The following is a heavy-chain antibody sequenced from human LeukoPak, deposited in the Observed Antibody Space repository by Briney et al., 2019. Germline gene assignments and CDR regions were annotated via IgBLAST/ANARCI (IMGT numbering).Heavy chain of an antibody. V-gene: IGHV3-21*01. Sequence: GGSLRLSCAASGFTFGSYSMNWVRQAPGKGLEWVSSISSSSSYIYYADSVKGRFTISRDNAKNSLYLQMNSLRAEDTAVYYCAKAQDIVVVPAAMDYWGQGTLVTVSS. CDR3: AKAQDIVVVPAAMDY. J-gene: IGHJ4*02. CDR2: ISSSSSYI. CDR1: GFTFGSYS. D-gene: IGHD2-2*01.